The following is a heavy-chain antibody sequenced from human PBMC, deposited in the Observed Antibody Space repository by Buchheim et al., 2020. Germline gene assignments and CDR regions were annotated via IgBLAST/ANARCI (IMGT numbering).Heavy chain of an antibody. Sequence: QVQLQQWGAGLLKPSETLSLTCAVYGGSFSGYYWSWIRQPPGKGLEWIGEINHSGSTNYNPSLKSRVTISVDTSKTQFSLKLSSVTAADTAVYYCARIAPYSSSWYVFRWFDPWGQGTL. V-gene: IGHV4-34*01. CDR3: ARIAPYSSSWYVFRWFDP. D-gene: IGHD6-13*01. CDR1: GGSFSGYY. CDR2: INHSGST. J-gene: IGHJ5*02.